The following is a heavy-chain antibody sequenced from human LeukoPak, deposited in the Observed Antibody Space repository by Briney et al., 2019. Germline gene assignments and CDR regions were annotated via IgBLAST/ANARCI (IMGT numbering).Heavy chain of an antibody. CDR2: ISYDGSNK. V-gene: IGHV3-30-3*01. CDR1: GFTFSSYA. J-gene: IGHJ4*02. CDR3: AKESAYSGYDLKYFDY. D-gene: IGHD5-12*01. Sequence: GGSLRLSCAASGFTFSSYAMHWVRQAPGKGLEWVAVISYDGSNKYYADSVKGRFTISRDNAKNSLYLQMNSLRAEDTALYYCAKESAYSGYDLKYFDYWGQGTLVTVSS.